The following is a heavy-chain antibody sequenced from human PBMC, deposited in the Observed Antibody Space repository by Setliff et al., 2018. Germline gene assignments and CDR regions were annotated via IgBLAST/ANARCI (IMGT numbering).Heavy chain of an antibody. Sequence: SETLSLTCAVSGYSISSGYYWGWIRQSPGKGLEWIGSIYRSGSTYYNPSLRSRVTISVDTSKNQVSLKLSSVTAADTAVYYCARGVPYYNFWSGYYGPLHYFDYWGQGTLVTVSS. CDR2: IYRSGST. D-gene: IGHD3-3*01. CDR1: GYSISSGYY. CDR3: ARGVPYYNFWSGYYGPLHYFDY. J-gene: IGHJ4*02. V-gene: IGHV4-38-2*01.